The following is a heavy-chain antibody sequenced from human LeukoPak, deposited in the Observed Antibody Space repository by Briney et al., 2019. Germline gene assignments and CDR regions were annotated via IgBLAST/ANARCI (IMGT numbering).Heavy chain of an antibody. CDR3: AKGGRDTSKYYFDY. D-gene: IGHD1-26*01. Sequence: PGGSLRLSCAASGFSFSNSGMHWVRQAPGKGLEWVAAVWFGESSQSYPDSVKGRFTISRDNSKNTVWLEMNSLRVEDTAVYYCAKGGRDTSKYYFDYWGQGTQVTVSS. V-gene: IGHV3-30*02. CDR1: GFSFSNSG. J-gene: IGHJ4*02. CDR2: VWFGESSQ.